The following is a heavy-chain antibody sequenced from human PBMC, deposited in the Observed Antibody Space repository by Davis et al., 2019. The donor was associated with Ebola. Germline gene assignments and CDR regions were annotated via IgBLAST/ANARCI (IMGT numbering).Heavy chain of an antibody. V-gene: IGHV3-23*01. CDR3: ARRGIIWFGELSLDYYYYYGMDV. Sequence: PGGSLRLSCAASGFTFSSYAMSWVRQAPGKGLEWVSAISGSGGSTYYADPVKGRFTISRDNSKNTLYLQMNSLRAEDTAVYYCARRGIIWFGELSLDYYYYYGMDVWGQGTTVTVSS. CDR1: GFTFSSYA. CDR2: ISGSGGST. D-gene: IGHD3-10*01. J-gene: IGHJ6*02.